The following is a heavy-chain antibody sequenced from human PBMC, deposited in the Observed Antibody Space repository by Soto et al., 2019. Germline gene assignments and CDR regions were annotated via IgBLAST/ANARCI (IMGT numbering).Heavy chain of an antibody. Sequence: QVQLVQSGAEVKKPGSSVKVSCKASGGTFSSYTISWVRQAPGQGLEWMGRIIPILGIANYAQKFQGRVTITPDKSTSQASKELSSLRSEDTAVYYCAGGASIAVPSQDYWGQGTLVTVSS. CDR3: AGGASIAVPSQDY. J-gene: IGHJ4*02. CDR1: GGTFSSYT. V-gene: IGHV1-69*02. CDR2: IIPILGIA. D-gene: IGHD6-19*01.